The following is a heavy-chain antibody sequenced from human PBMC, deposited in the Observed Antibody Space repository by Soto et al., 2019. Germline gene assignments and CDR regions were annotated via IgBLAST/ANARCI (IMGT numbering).Heavy chain of an antibody. Sequence: QVQLQESGPGLVKPSETLSLTCTVSGASMSDYYGSWIRQSPGKGLEHIGYLHYSGSANYNPSLKSRVTISMDRSKNQFSLDLKSMTAADTATYYCVRSGHVFAGVFWGQGILVTVSS. J-gene: IGHJ4*02. CDR2: LHYSGSA. CDR3: VRSGHVFAGVF. V-gene: IGHV4-59*01. CDR1: GASMSDYY. D-gene: IGHD3-16*01.